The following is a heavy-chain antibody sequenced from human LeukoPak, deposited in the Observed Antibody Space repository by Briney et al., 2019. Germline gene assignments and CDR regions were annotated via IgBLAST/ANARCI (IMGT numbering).Heavy chain of an antibody. J-gene: IGHJ4*02. CDR1: GGSITTSNYY. CDR2: IYYSGTT. Sequence: SETLSLTCTVSGGSITTSNYYWGWIRQPPGKGLEWIGNIYYSGTTYSNPSLRSRVTISVDMSKNQFYLKLNSVSAADTAVYYCAREEGGTLYYWGQGTLVIVSS. CDR3: AREEGGTLYY. D-gene: IGHD1-1*01. V-gene: IGHV4-39*07.